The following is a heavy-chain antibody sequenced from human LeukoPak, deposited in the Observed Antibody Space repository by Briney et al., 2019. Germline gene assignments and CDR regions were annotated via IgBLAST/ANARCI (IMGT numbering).Heavy chain of an antibody. CDR2: IDWDDDK. CDR1: GFSLSTSGMC. D-gene: IGHD5-18*01. Sequence: SGPTLVNPTQTLTLTCTFSGFSLSTSGMCVSWIRQPPGKALEWLARIDWDDDKYYSTSLKTRLTISKDTSKNQVVLTMTNMDPVDTATYYCARIRLTVDTAMVASYFDYWGQGTLVTVSS. V-gene: IGHV2-70*11. J-gene: IGHJ4*02. CDR3: ARIRLTVDTAMVASYFDY.